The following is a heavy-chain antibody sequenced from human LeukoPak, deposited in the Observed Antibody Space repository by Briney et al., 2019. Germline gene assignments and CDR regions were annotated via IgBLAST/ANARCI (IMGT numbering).Heavy chain of an antibody. J-gene: IGHJ4*02. CDR3: ATTGSGSYYDY. CDR1: GFTFSSYW. D-gene: IGHD1-26*01. V-gene: IGHV3-7*01. Sequence: GGSLRLSCAASGFTFSSYWMSWVRQAPGKGLEWVANIKQDGSEKYYVDSVKGRFTISRDNAKNSLYLQMNSLRAEDTAVYYCATTGSGSYYDYWGQGTLVTVSS. CDR2: IKQDGSEK.